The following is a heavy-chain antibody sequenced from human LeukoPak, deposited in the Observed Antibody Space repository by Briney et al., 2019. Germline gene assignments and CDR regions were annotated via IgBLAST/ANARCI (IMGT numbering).Heavy chain of an antibody. V-gene: IGHV4-59*01. D-gene: IGHD5-24*01. J-gene: IGHJ6*03. CDR2: IYYSGDT. CDR1: RGSISGYS. Sequence: PSETLSLTCTVSRGSISGYSWSWIRQSPGGGLEWIGYIYYSGDTAYNPSLRSRVTMSVDTSKNQFSLKLSSVTAADTAVYYCARGYGDGYRRANYYYYYMDVWGKGTTVTISS. CDR3: ARGYGDGYRRANYYYYYMDV.